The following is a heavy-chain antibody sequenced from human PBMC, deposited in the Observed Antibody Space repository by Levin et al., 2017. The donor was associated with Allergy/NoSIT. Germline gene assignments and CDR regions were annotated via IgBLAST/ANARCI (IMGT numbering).Heavy chain of an antibody. CDR1: GFTFSSYG. Sequence: GESLKISCAASGFTFSSYGMHWVRQAPGKGLEWVAVISYDGSNKYYADSVKGRFTISRDNSKNTLYLQMNSLRAEDTAVYYCAKDRGIAAAGTGDYWGQGTLVTVSS. V-gene: IGHV3-30*18. J-gene: IGHJ4*02. CDR2: ISYDGSNK. D-gene: IGHD6-13*01. CDR3: AKDRGIAAAGTGDY.